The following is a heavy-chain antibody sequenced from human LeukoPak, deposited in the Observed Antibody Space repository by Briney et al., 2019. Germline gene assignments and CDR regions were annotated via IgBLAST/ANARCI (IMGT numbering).Heavy chain of an antibody. Sequence: TSETLSLTCAVYGGSFSGYYWSWIRQPPGKGLEWIGEINHSGSTNYNPSLKSRVTISVDTSKNQFSLKLSSVTAADTAVYYCARSSSYCSGGSCHIDYWGQGTLVTVSS. CDR2: INHSGST. V-gene: IGHV4-34*01. CDR3: ARSSSYCSGGSCHIDY. CDR1: GGSFSGYY. J-gene: IGHJ4*02. D-gene: IGHD2-15*01.